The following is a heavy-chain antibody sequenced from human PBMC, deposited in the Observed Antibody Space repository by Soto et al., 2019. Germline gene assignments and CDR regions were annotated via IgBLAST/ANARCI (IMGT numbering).Heavy chain of an antibody. D-gene: IGHD2-15*01. CDR2: IYSGGTT. CDR1: GFTVSSNY. V-gene: IGHV3-53*01. Sequence: PGGSLRLACAASGFTVSSNYMNWVRQAPGKGLEWVSTIYSGGTTNYADSVKGRFTISRDESKNTLFLQMNSLRAEDTAVYFCSRHLVVLVAATRVYNYYGMDVWGQGTTVTVSS. J-gene: IGHJ6*02. CDR3: SRHLVVLVAATRVYNYYGMDV.